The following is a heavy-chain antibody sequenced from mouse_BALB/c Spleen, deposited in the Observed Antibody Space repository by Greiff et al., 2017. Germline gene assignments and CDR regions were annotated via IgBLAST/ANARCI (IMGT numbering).Heavy chain of an antibody. CDR2: IHPGSGGT. Sequence: VQLQESGAELVRPGASVKLSCKALGYTFTDYEMHWVKQTPVHGLEWIGAIHPGSGGTAYNQKFKGKATLTADKSSSTAYMEHSSLTSEDSAVYYCTRRGRGGSSPFFAYWGQGTLVTVSA. CDR1: GYTFTDYE. V-gene: IGHV1-15*01. D-gene: IGHD1-1*01. J-gene: IGHJ3*01. CDR3: TRRGRGGSSPFFAY.